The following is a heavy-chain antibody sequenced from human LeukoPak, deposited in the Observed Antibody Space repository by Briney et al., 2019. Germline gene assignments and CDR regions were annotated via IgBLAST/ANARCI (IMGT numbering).Heavy chain of an antibody. Sequence: GRSRRLSCALSAFTVSSNYMSWVRQAPGKGLEWVSVIYSGGSKYLADSVKGRLPIPRTNPKTPPYLQMKRLKAANPACYYCARDFDAFDIWGQGKMVTVSS. CDR3: ARDFDAFDI. J-gene: IGHJ3*02. CDR2: IYSGGSK. CDR1: AFTVSSNY. V-gene: IGHV3-53*01.